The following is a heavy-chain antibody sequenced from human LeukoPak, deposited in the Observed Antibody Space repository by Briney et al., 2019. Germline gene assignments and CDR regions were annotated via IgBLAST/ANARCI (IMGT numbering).Heavy chain of an antibody. CDR2: ISSDGTNK. CDR1: GFTFSSYA. Sequence: GRSLRLSCAASGFTFSSYAMHWVRQAPGKGLEWVAVISSDGTNKYYADSVKGRFTISRDNSKNTLYLQMNSLRPEDTAVYYCPRDSQWLVSSGYYYYMDVWGKGTTVTVSS. D-gene: IGHD6-19*01. J-gene: IGHJ6*03. V-gene: IGHV3-30*04. CDR3: PRDSQWLVSSGYYYYMDV.